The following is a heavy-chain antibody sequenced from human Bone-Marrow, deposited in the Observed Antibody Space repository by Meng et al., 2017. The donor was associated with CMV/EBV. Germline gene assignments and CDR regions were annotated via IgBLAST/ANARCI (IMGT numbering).Heavy chain of an antibody. V-gene: IGHV1-18*01. Sequence: ASVKVSCKASGYTFMSYGISWVRQAPGQGLEWMGWISPYNGNTNYAQKLQGRVTMITDTSTSTAYMELSSLRSEDTAVYYCAREGGYCSSTSCYPSYYYYGMDVWGQGTTVTVSS. CDR1: GYTFMSYG. D-gene: IGHD2-2*03. J-gene: IGHJ6*02. CDR2: ISPYNGNT. CDR3: AREGGYCSSTSCYPSYYYYGMDV.